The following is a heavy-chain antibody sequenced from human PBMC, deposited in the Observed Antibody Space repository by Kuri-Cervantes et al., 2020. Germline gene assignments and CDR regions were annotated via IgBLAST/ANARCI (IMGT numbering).Heavy chain of an antibody. CDR2: IYHSGST. J-gene: IGHJ5*02. CDR3: AREGEGYCSGGSCYSGNWFDP. V-gene: IGHV4-30-2*01. Sequence: SETLSLTCAVFGGSIGSGGYSWSWIRQPPGKGLEWIGYIYHSGSTYYNPSLKSRVTISVDRSKNQFSLKLSSVTAADTAVYYCAREGEGYCSGGSCYSGNWFDPWGQGTLVTVSS. D-gene: IGHD2-15*01. CDR1: GGSIGSGGYS.